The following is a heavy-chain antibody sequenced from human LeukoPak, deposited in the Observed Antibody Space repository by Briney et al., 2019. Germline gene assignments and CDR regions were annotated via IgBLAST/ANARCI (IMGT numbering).Heavy chain of an antibody. Sequence: SETLSLTCTVSGGSIRYYFWSWIRQPPGKGLEWIGCIYTSGRTNYNPSLKSRVTISVDTSKNQFSLNLSSVTAADTAVYYCARGVLQDSSSYPLDVWGRGTLVTVSS. CDR2: IYTSGRT. J-gene: IGHJ6*02. V-gene: IGHV4-4*09. CDR3: ARGVLQDSSSYPLDV. CDR1: GGSIRYYF. D-gene: IGHD3-22*01.